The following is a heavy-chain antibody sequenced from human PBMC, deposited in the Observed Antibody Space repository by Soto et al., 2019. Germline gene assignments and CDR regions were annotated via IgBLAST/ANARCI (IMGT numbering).Heavy chain of an antibody. CDR2: ISSSSSYI. V-gene: IGHV3-21*01. Sequence: SGGSLRLSCAASGFTFSSYSMNWVRQAPGKGLEWVSSISSSSSYIYYADSVKGRFTISRDNAKNSLYLQMNSLRAEDTVIYYCARWGDTSALYYFDSWGRGSLVTVSS. D-gene: IGHD3-22*01. J-gene: IGHJ4*02. CDR1: GFTFSSYS. CDR3: ARWGDTSALYYFDS.